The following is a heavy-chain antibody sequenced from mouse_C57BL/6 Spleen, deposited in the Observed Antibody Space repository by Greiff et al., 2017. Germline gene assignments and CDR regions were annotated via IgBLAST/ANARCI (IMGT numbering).Heavy chain of an antibody. V-gene: IGHV1-69*01. D-gene: IGHD2-3*01. CDR3: ARMDTTYYFDY. CDR1: GYTFTSYW. J-gene: IGHJ2*01. CDR2: IDPSDSYT. Sequence: VQLKQPGAELVMPGASVKLSCKASGYTFTSYWMHWVKQRPGQGLEWIGEIDPSDSYTNYNQKFKGKSTLTVDKSSSTAYMQLSSLTSEDSAVYYCARMDTTYYFDYWGQGTTLTVSS.